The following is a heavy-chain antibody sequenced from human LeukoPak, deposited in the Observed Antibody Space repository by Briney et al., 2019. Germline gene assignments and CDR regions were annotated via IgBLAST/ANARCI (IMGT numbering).Heavy chain of an antibody. CDR3: ARVDILTGRYFDY. Sequence: GGSLRLSCAASGFTFSSCSVNWVRQAPGKGLEWVSSISSSSSYIYYADSVKGRFTISRDNAKNSLYLQMNSLSAEDTAVYYCARVDILTGRYFDYWGQGTLVTVSS. V-gene: IGHV3-21*01. J-gene: IGHJ4*02. CDR1: GFTFSSCS. CDR2: ISSSSSYI. D-gene: IGHD3-9*01.